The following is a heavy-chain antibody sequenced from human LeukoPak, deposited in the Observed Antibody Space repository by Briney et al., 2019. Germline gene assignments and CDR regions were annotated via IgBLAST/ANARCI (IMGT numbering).Heavy chain of an antibody. CDR3: ARGAHSGSYSSWFHP. CDR2: MNPNTGRT. CDR1: RYTFTSYD. D-gene: IGHD3-10*01. V-gene: IGHV1-8*01. Sequence: ASVKVSCKASRYTFTSYDINWVREAAGQGLEWMGWMNPNTGRTGFAQKFQGRLTMTRDTSISTAYMELSSLRSEDTAVYYCARGAHSGSYSSWFHPWGQGTLVTVSS. J-gene: IGHJ5*02.